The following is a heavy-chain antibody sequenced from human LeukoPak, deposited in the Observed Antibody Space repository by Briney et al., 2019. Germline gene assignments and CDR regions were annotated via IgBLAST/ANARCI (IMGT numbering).Heavy chain of an antibody. CDR1: GFTFSNYG. D-gene: IGHD3-22*01. CDR2: IRYDGSND. V-gene: IGHV3-30*02. J-gene: IGHJ4*02. CDR3: ARGLYYYDSSGYPD. Sequence: TGGSLRLSCAASGFTFSNYGMHWVRQAPGKGLEWVAFIRYDGSNDYYADSVKGRFTISRDNSKNTLYLQMNSLRTEDTAVYYCARGLYYYDSSGYPDWGQGTLVTVSS.